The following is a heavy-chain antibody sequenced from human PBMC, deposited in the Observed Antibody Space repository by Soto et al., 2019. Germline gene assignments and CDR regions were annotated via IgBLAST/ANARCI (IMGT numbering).Heavy chain of an antibody. J-gene: IGHJ4*02. D-gene: IGHD1-26*01. Sequence: PLGSLRLSCAASGFTFSSYWMHWVRQAPGKGLVWVSRVNSDGSITNYADAVKGRFTISRGNAKNTLYLQMDGLRAEDTAVYYCARVGATTWYWGQGTLVTVSS. V-gene: IGHV3-74*01. CDR1: GFTFSSYW. CDR3: ARVGATTWY. CDR2: VNSDGSIT.